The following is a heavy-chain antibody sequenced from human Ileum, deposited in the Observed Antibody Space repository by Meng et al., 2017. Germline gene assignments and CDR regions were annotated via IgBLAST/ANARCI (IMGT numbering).Heavy chain of an antibody. CDR1: GFTFISYA. V-gene: IGHV1-3*01. Sequence: QVQLVQSGVQVKKPGASVRVSCKTSGFTFISYAIYWVRQAPGQGLEWMGWITAGNGNTKYSQKFQGRVTITRETSASTAYMELSSLRSEDTAVYYCARDMPYSSGSFDYWGQGTLVTVSS. CDR2: ITAGNGNT. D-gene: IGHD3-10*01. J-gene: IGHJ4*02. CDR3: ARDMPYSSGSFDY.